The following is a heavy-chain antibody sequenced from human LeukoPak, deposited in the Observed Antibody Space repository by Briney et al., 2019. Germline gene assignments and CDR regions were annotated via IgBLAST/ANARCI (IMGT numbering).Heavy chain of an antibody. CDR2: INPNSGGT. V-gene: IGHV1-2*02. CDR3: ARDVSSTGRGDY. J-gene: IGHJ4*02. D-gene: IGHD2-2*01. CDR1: GYTFTGYY. Sequence: ASVKVSCKASGYTFTGYYMHWVRQAPGQGLEWMGWINPNSGGTNYAQKFQGRVTMTRDTSISTAYMELSRLRSDGTAVYYCARDVSSTGRGDYWGQGTLVTVSS.